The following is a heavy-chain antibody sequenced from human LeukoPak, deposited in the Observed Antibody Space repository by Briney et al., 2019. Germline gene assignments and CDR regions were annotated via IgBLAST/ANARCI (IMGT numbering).Heavy chain of an antibody. CDR2: IYYSGST. J-gene: IGHJ6*02. Sequence: SETLSLTCTVSGGSISSYYWSWIRQPPGKGLEWIGYIYYSGSTNYNPSLKSRVTISVDTSKNQFSLKLSSVTAADTAVYYCARGRRGYYYDSSGYYLDGMDVWGQGTTVTVSS. D-gene: IGHD3-22*01. CDR3: ARGRRGYYYDSSGYYLDGMDV. CDR1: GGSISSYY. V-gene: IGHV4-59*08.